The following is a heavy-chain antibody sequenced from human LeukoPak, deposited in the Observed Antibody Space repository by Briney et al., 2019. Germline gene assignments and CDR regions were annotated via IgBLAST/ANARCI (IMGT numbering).Heavy chain of an antibody. CDR2: IYSGGST. J-gene: IGHJ4*02. D-gene: IGHD3-9*01. CDR3: ARARTYYDILTGYSVFDY. V-gene: IGHV3-53*01. Sequence: GGSLRLSCAASGFTVSSNYMSWVRQAPGKGLKWVSVIYSGGSTYYADSVKGRFTISRDNSKNTLYLQMNSLRAEDTAVYYCARARTYYDILTGYSVFDYWGQGTLVTVSS. CDR1: GFTVSSNY.